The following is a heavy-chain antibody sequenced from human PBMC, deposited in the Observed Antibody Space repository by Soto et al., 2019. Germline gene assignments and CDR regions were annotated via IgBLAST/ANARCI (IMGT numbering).Heavy chain of an antibody. CDR1: GGTFSIYT. CDR2: FIPMIGTA. D-gene: IGHD2-21*02. J-gene: IGHJ3*01. V-gene: IGHV1-69*08. CDR3: ARVDVTLAAERHGAFDV. Sequence: QVQLVQSGAEVKRPGSSINISCKASGGTFSIYTVSWVRQAPGQGLEWMGRFIPMIGTANYAQNFQVRVTLSADKSVTAAYVELSGLTPQDTALYYCARVDVTLAAERHGAFDVWGQGTGVTVS.